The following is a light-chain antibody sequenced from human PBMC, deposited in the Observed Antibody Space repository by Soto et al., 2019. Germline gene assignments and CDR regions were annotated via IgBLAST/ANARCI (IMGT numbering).Light chain of an antibody. V-gene: IGLV2-14*01. Sequence: QSALPQPASVSGSPGQSITISCTGTSSDVGGYNYVSWYQQHPGKAPKLMIYDVSNRPSGVSNRFSGSKSGNTASLTISGLQAEDEADYSCSSYTSSSNLVVFVGGTKLTVL. J-gene: IGLJ2*01. CDR2: DVS. CDR1: SSDVGGYNY. CDR3: SSYTSSSNLVV.